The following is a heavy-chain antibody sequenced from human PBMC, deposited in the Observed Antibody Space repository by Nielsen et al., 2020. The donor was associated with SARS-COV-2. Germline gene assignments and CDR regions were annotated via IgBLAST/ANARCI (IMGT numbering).Heavy chain of an antibody. CDR1: GYTFTSYY. CDR2: INPNSGGP. V-gene: IGHV1-2*06. CDR3: ARGDYSNPNY. J-gene: IGHJ4*02. D-gene: IGHD4-11*01. Sequence: ASVKVSCKASGYTFTSYYMHWVRQAPGQGLEWMGRINPNSGGPNYAQKFQGRVTMTRDTPINTAYMELTRLRSDDTAVYYCARGDYSNPNYWGQGSLVTVSS.